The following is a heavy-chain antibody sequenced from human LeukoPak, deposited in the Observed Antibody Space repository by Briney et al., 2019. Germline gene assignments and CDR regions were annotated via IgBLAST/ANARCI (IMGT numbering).Heavy chain of an antibody. D-gene: IGHD2-2*01. V-gene: IGHV3-7*01. CDR3: ARGGYCSSTSCYWNWFDP. CDR2: IKQDGSEK. CDR1: GFTFSSYW. Sequence: GGSLRLSCAASGFTFSSYWMSWVRQAPGKGLEWVANIKQDGSEKYYVDSVKGRFTISRDNAKNSLYLQMSSLRAEDTAVYYCARGGYCSSTSCYWNWFDPWGQGTLVTVSS. J-gene: IGHJ5*02.